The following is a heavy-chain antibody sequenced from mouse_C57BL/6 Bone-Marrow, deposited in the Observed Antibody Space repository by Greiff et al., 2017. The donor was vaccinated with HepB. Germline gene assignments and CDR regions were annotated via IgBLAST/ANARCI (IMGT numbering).Heavy chain of an antibody. CDR2: IYPGSGNT. J-gene: IGHJ2*01. CDR3: AREGFITTVPLDY. V-gene: IGHV1-76*01. CDR1: GYTFTDYY. Sequence: VQLQQSGAELVRPGASVKLSCKASGYTFTDYYINWVKQRPGQGLEWIARIYPGSGNTYYNEKFKGKATLTAEKSSSTAYMQLSSLTSEDSAVYFCAREGFITTVPLDYWGQGTTLTVSS. D-gene: IGHD1-1*01.